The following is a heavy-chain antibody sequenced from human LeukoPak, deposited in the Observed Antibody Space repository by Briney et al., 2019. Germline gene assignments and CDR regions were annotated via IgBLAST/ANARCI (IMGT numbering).Heavy chain of an antibody. CDR1: GGSFSGYY. V-gene: IGHV4-34*01. D-gene: IGHD3-22*01. J-gene: IGHJ4*02. CDR2: INHSGST. Sequence: SETLSLTCAVYGGSFSGYYWSWIRQPPGKGLEWIGEINHSGSTNHNPSLKSRVTISVDTSKNQFSLKLSSVTAADTAVYYCARGMFYYDSSGSYYWGQGTLVTVSS. CDR3: ARGMFYYDSSGSYY.